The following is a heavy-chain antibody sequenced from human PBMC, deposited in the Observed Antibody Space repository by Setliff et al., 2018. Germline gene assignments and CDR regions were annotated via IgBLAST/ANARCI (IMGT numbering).Heavy chain of an antibody. J-gene: IGHJ4*02. V-gene: IGHV1-18*01. D-gene: IGHD2-21*01. CDR1: GYTFTSYG. CDR3: ARDSLYCGGDCDFDY. Sequence: ASVKVSCKASGYTFTSYGISWVRQAPGQGLEWMGWISAYNGNTIYAQKFQGRVTMTEDTSTDTAYMELSSLRSEDTAVYYCARDSLYCGGDCDFDYWGQGTLVTVSS. CDR2: ISAYNGNT.